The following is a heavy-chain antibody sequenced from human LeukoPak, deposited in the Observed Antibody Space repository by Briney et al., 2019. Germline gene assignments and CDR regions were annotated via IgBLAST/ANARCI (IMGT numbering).Heavy chain of an antibody. CDR3: ARSIRTTTSSGWYGSNWFDP. CDR2: IFLVDSDT. CDR1: GYSFTSYW. Sequence: GESLKISCKGSGYSFTSYWIGWVGRMPGKGLEWLGIIFLVDSDTKYSPSFQGQVTISADKSISTAYLQWSSLKASDTAMYYCARSIRTTTSSGWYGSNWFDPWGQGTPVTVSS. J-gene: IGHJ5*02. V-gene: IGHV5-51*01. D-gene: IGHD6-19*01.